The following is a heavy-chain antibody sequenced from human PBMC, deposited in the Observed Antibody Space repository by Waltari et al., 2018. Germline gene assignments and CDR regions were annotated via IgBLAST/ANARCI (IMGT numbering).Heavy chain of an antibody. V-gene: IGHV1-8*01. D-gene: IGHD1-26*01. CDR2: MNPNSYNT. CDR3: ASPHSGSYSSYFDY. J-gene: IGHJ4*02. CDR1: GYTFTCYD. Sequence: QVQLVQSGAEVKKPGASVKVSCKASGYTFTCYDINWVRQATGQGLEWMGWMNPNSYNTGYAQKFQGRDTMTKNTSISTAYMELSSLRSEDTAVYYCASPHSGSYSSYFDYWGQGTLVTVSS.